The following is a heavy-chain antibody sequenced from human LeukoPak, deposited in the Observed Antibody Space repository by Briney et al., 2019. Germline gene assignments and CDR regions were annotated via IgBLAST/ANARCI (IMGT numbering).Heavy chain of an antibody. Sequence: GGSLRLSCAASGFIFTTYSMSWVRQAPGKGLEWVSSIDPSSSDIYYADSVKGRFIVSRDNAKTSLYLQMNSLRAEDTAVYYCARIYSGGYYSYDYWGQGTLVTVSS. V-gene: IGHV3-21*01. CDR2: IDPSSSDI. J-gene: IGHJ4*02. CDR1: GFIFTTYS. CDR3: ARIYSGGYYSYDY. D-gene: IGHD3-22*01.